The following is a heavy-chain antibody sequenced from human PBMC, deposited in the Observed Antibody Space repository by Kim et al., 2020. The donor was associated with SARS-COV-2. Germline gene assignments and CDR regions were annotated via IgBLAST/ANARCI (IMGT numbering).Heavy chain of an antibody. V-gene: IGHV5-51*01. CDR2: IYPGYSDT. CDR1: GYSFNNYW. J-gene: IGHJ4*02. Sequence: GESLKISCSGSGYSFNNYWIGWVRQMPGKGLEYMGIIYPGYSDTRYSPSFQGQVTISADKSISTAYLQWSSLKASDTAMYYCARDPSVGATTDYFDDWGQGTLLSVSA. D-gene: IGHD1-26*01. CDR3: ARDPSVGATTDYFDD.